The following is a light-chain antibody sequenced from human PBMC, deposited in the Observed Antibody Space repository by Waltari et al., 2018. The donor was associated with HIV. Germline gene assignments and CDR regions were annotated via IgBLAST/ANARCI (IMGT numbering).Light chain of an antibody. J-gene: IGLJ3*02. CDR3: QSYDSSLMRV. CDR1: SSNIGAGYD. CDR2: GNS. V-gene: IGLV1-40*01. Sequence: QSVLTQPPSVSGAPGQRVTISCTGSSSNIGAGYDVHWYQQLPGTAPKFLIYGNSNRPSGVPDRFSGSKSGTSASLAITGRQAEDEADYYCQSYDSSLMRVFGGGTKLTVL.